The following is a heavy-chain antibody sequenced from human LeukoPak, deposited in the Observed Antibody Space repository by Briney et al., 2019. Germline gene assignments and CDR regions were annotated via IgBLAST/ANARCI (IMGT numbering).Heavy chain of an antibody. Sequence: GRSLRLSCAAFGFTFSSYGMHWVRQAPGKGLEWVAVIWYDGSNKYYADSVKGRFTISRDNSKNTLYLQMNSLRAEDTAVYYCARDAVYSSSWQYYWGQGTLVTVSS. CDR2: IWYDGSNK. D-gene: IGHD6-13*01. CDR1: GFTFSSYG. J-gene: IGHJ4*02. V-gene: IGHV3-33*01. CDR3: ARDAVYSSSWQYY.